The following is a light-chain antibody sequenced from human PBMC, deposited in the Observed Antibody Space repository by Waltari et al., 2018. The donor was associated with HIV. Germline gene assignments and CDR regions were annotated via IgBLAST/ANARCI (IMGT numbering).Light chain of an antibody. CDR3: HHYNNWRET. Sequence: EILLTQSPPTLSVSPGERATLSCRASQSVNCNLAWYQQKPGQTPRLLSYGTSTRATDIPARFSGSGSGTEFTLTISSLQSEDFAVYYCHHYNNWRETFGQGTKVEIK. CDR1: QSVNCN. V-gene: IGKV3-15*01. CDR2: GTS. J-gene: IGKJ1*01.